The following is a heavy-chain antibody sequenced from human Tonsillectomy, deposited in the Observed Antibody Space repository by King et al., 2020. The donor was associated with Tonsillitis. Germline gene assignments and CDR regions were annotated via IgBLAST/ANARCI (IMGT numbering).Heavy chain of an antibody. J-gene: IGHJ2*01. Sequence: EQLVQSGAEVKKPGSSVKVSCKASGGTFSSYAISWVRQAPGQGLEWMGGIIPIFGTANYAQKFQGRVTITADESTSTAYMELSSLRSEDTAVYYCARCITYYYDSSGHWYFDLWGRGTLVTVSS. CDR3: ARCITYYYDSSGHWYFDL. CDR2: IIPIFGTA. D-gene: IGHD3-22*01. V-gene: IGHV1-69*01. CDR1: GGTFSSYA.